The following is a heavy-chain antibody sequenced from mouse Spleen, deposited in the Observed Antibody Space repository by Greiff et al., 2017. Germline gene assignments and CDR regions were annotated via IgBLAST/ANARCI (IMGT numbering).Heavy chain of an antibody. J-gene: IGHJ3*01. D-gene: IGHD1-1*01. Sequence: EVQRVESGGGLVKPGGSLKLSCAASGFTFSSYAMSWVRQTPEKRLEWVATISDGGSYTYYPDNVKGRFTISRDNAKNNLYLQMSHLKSEDTAMYYCARESYYGSREPFAYWGQGTLVTVSA. CDR2: ISDGGSYT. V-gene: IGHV5-4*01. CDR3: ARESYYGSREPFAY. CDR1: GFTFSSYA.